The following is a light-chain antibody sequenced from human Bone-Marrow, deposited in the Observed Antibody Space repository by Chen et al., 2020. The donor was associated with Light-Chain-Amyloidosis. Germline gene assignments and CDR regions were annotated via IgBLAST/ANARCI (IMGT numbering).Light chain of an antibody. CDR2: GAS. V-gene: IGKV1-NL1*01. J-gene: IGKJ2*01. CDR1: RGITNS. Sequence: DIQLTQSPSSLSSSIGDRVTITCRASRGITNSLAWYQQKPGTAPKLLLYGASRLESGVPSRFSGSGSGTDYTLTSSSLQPEDFATYFCQQFYTTPYTFGQGTKLDIK. CDR3: QQFYTTPYT.